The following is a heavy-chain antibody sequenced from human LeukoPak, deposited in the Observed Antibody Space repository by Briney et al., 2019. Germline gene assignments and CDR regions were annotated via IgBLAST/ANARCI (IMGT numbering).Heavy chain of an antibody. CDR1: GGPVSSYY. CDR3: ARSGIAARIPYGMDV. CDR2: IYYMGST. J-gene: IGHJ6*02. D-gene: IGHD6-6*01. Sequence: PSDTLSLTCTVSGGPVSSYYWGWIRQPPAKGLEWIVNIYYMGSTNYNPSLKNRVTISVATSKTQFSLKLSSVTAADTAFYYCARSGIAARIPYGMDVWGQGTTVTVSS. V-gene: IGHV4-59*02.